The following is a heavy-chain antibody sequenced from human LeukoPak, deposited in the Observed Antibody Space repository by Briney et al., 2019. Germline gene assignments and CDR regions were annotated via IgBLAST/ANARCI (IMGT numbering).Heavy chain of an antibody. CDR2: IYYSGST. Sequence: PSETLSLTCTVSGGSISSSSYYWGWIRQPPGKGLEWIGSIYYSGSTYYNPSLKSRVTISVDTSKNQFSLKLSSVTAADTAVYYCARLVRRDFEFNYWGQGTLVTVSS. D-gene: IGHD2-21*02. CDR3: ARLVRRDFEFNY. CDR1: GGSISSSSYY. J-gene: IGHJ4*02. V-gene: IGHV4-39*01.